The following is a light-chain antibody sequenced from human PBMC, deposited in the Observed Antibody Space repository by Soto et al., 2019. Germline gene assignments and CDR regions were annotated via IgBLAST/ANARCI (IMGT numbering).Light chain of an antibody. CDR2: EVT. CDR1: SSDIGGYNY. V-gene: IGLV2-8*01. Sequence: QSALTQPPSASGSPGQSVTISCTGTSSDIGGYNYVSWYQLPPGKAPKLMIYEVTTRPSGVPDRFSASRSGNTASLTVSGLQAEDEADYYCSSFTGSNNLYVFGTGTKV. CDR3: SSFTGSNNLYV. J-gene: IGLJ1*01.